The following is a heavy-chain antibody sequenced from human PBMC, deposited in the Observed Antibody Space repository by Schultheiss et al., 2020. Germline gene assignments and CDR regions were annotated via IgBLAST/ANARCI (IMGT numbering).Heavy chain of an antibody. D-gene: IGHD6-19*01. V-gene: IGHV4-4*07. Sequence: SETLSLTCTVAGGSINNYFWSWIRQPAGKGLEWIGRIYSSGNTNYNPSLKSRVTMSVDTSKNQFSLKLNSVTAADTAVYYCARVGEQSLAPDDYWGQGTLVTGSS. CDR2: IYSSGNT. J-gene: IGHJ4*02. CDR3: ARVGEQSLAPDDY. CDR1: GGSINNYF.